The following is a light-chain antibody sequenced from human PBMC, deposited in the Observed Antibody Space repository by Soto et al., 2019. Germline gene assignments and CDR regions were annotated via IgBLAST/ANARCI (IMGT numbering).Light chain of an antibody. CDR1: SSNIGSNT. CDR3: AAWDDSLNGHVV. CDR2: SNN. J-gene: IGLJ2*01. Sequence: QSVMTQPPSASGTPGQRVTISCSGRSSNIGSNTVNWYQQLPGTAPKLLIYSNNQRPSGVHDRFSGAKSGTSASVAISGLQSEDEADYYCAAWDDSLNGHVVFCGGTKLTVL. V-gene: IGLV1-44*01.